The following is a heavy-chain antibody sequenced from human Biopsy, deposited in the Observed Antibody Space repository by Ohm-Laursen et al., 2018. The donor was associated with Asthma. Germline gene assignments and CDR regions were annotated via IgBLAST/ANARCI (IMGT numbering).Heavy chain of an antibody. Sequence: SLRLSCTASGFRFPIYGMHWVRQGPGKGPEWVALISYDGRETGYVDSVKGRLTISRDNFRNTVHLQMSSLRPEDSAVYYCTRDRFYNSVTSESFYYGVDVWGQGTTVTVSS. D-gene: IGHD2-21*02. CDR2: ISYDGRET. J-gene: IGHJ6*02. CDR3: TRDRFYNSVTSESFYYGVDV. V-gene: IGHV3-30*03. CDR1: GFRFPIYG.